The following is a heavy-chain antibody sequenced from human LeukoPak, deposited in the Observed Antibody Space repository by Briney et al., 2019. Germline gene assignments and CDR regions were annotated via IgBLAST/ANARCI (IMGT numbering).Heavy chain of an antibody. CDR2: ISSSSSYI. J-gene: IGHJ4*02. CDR1: GFTFSSYS. V-gene: IGHV3-21*01. CDR3: ASNNNWNYRIDY. Sequence: KPGGSLRLSCAASGFTFSSYSMNWVRQAPGKGLEWVSSISSSSSYIYYADSVKGRFTISRDNAKNSLYLQMNSLRAEDTAVYYCASNNNWNYRIDYWGQGTLVTVSS. D-gene: IGHD1-1*01.